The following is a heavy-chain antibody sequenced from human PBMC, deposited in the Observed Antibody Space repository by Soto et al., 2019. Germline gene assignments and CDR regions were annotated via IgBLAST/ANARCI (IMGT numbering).Heavy chain of an antibody. CDR1: GYTFTSYR. J-gene: IGHJ4*02. Sequence: VKVSRKASGYTFTSYRISRVLLAPGQGLEWMGWISAYNGNTNYAQKLQGRVTMTTDTSTSTAYMELRSLRSDDTAVYYCARVDTGYSSGWYVGVDNWGQGTLVTVYS. CDR3: ARVDTGYSSGWYVGVDN. V-gene: IGHV1-18*01. D-gene: IGHD6-19*01. CDR2: ISAYNGNT.